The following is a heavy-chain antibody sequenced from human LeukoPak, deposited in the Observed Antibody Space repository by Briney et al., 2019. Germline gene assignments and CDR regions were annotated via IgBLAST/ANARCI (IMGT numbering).Heavy chain of an antibody. V-gene: IGHV3-9*01. CDR2: ISWNSGSI. CDR1: GFTFDDYA. D-gene: IGHD5-24*01. J-gene: IGHJ4*02. CDR3: AKSSSEEIRDGYSN. Sequence: PGRSLRLSCAASGFTFDDYAMHWVRQAPGKGLEWVSGISWNSGSIGYADSVKGRFTISRDNAKNSLYLQMNSLRAGDTALYYCAKSSSEEIRDGYSNWGQGTLVTVSS.